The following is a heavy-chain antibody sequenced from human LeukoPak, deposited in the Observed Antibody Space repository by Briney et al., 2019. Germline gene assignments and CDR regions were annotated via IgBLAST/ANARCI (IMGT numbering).Heavy chain of an antibody. CDR3: ARLENYDFWSRYLPHYYMDV. J-gene: IGHJ6*03. CDR2: ISSSSSTI. Sequence: PGGSLRLSCAASGFTFSSYSMNWVRQAPGKGLEWVSYISSSSSTIYYADSVKGRFTISRDNAKNSLYLQMNSLRAEDTAVYYCARLENYDFWSRYLPHYYMDVWGKGTTVTVSS. V-gene: IGHV3-48*01. D-gene: IGHD3-3*01. CDR1: GFTFSSYS.